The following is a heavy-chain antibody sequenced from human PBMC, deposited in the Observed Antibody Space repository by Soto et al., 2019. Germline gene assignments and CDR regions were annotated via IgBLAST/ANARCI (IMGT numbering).Heavy chain of an antibody. CDR1: GGSISSYY. V-gene: IGHV4-59*01. CDR3: ARVTSKTGRAVAFDY. D-gene: IGHD6-19*01. CDR2: IYYSGST. Sequence: SETLSLTCTVSGGSISSYYWSWIRQPPGKGLEWIGYIYYSGSTNYNPSLKSRVTISVDTSKNQFSLKLSSVTAADTAVYYCARVTSKTGRAVAFDYWGQGTLVTVSS. J-gene: IGHJ4*02.